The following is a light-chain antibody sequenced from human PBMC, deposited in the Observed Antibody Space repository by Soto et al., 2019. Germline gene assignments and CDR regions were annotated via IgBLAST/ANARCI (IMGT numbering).Light chain of an antibody. J-gene: IGKJ1*01. V-gene: IGKV3-20*01. Sequence: EIVLTQSPGTLSLSPGERATLSCGASQSVSNNYLAWYQQKPGQAPRPLIYGASNRATGIPDRFSGSGSGTDFTLTISRLEPEDFAVYYCQQYGSSGTFGQGTKVDIK. CDR2: GAS. CDR1: QSVSNNY. CDR3: QQYGSSGT.